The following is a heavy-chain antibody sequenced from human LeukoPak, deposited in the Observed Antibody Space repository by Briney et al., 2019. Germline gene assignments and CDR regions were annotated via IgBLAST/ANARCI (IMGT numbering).Heavy chain of an antibody. V-gene: IGHV4-34*01. CDR2: INHSGST. D-gene: IGHD2-2*01. CDR3: ARGQEPDCSSTSCPNWFDP. Sequence: NASETPSLTCAVYGGSFSGYYWSWIRQPPGKGLEWIGEINHSGSTNYNPSLKSRVTISVDTSKNQFSLKLSSVTAADTAVYYCARGQEPDCSSTSCPNWFDPWGQGTLVTVSS. CDR1: GGSFSGYY. J-gene: IGHJ5*02.